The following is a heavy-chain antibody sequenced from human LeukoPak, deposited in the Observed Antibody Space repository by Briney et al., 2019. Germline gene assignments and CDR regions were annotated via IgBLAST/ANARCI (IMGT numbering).Heavy chain of an antibody. J-gene: IGHJ4*01. CDR3: ARIQLYHGDFDS. CDR2: IRNDGSAK. V-gene: IGHV3-7*01. CDR1: VFTLHQYW. Sequence: GWALRLSCAASVFTLHQYWLTWVRQAPGKGLEGVASIRNDGSAKYYVDSVKGRFTISRDDAKNSLSLQMNSLRAEDTATYYCARIQLYHGDFDSWGHGTLVTVSS. D-gene: IGHD1-1*01.